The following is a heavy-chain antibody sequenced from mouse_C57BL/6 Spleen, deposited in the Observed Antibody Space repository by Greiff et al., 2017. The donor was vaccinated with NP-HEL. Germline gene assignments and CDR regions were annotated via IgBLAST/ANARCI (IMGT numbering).Heavy chain of an antibody. CDR3: ARLGSNYEGYAMDY. Sequence: EVQVVESGGGLVQPGGSLKLSCAASGFTFSDYYMYWVRQTPVKRLEWVAYISNGGGSTYYPDTVKGRFTISRDNAKNTLYLQMNRLKSEDTAMYYCARLGSNYEGYAMDYWGQGTSGTVSS. CDR2: ISNGGGST. V-gene: IGHV5-12*01. J-gene: IGHJ4*01. D-gene: IGHD2-5*01. CDR1: GFTFSDYY.